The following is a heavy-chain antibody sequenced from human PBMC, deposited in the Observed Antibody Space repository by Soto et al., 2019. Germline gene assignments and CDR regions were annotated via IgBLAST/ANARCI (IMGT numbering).Heavy chain of an antibody. V-gene: IGHV1-46*01. CDR2: INPSGGGT. J-gene: IGHJ6*02. CDR1: GYTFSNYY. D-gene: IGHD4-17*01. CDR3: ARGPKLTDFGDRGYYGMDV. Sequence: QVHLVQSGAEVKKPGASVTFPCKASGYTFSNYYMHWVRQAPGQGLEWVGIINPSGGGTTYAQNFQGRVTMTRDTSTSTVYMELNRLRSEDTAVYYCARGPKLTDFGDRGYYGMDVWGHGTTVTVSS.